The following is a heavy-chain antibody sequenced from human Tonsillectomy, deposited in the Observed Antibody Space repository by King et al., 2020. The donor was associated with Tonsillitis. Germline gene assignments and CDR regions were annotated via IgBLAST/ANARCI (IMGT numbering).Heavy chain of an antibody. CDR1: GASISNYY. CDR3: ARGRAFDP. CDR2: IYYGGSA. Sequence: VQLQESGPGLVKPSETLSLTCTVSGASISNYYWSWIRQPPGKGLEWIGYIYYGGSANYNPSLKSRVTISVDTSKNQFSLKLNSVTAADTAVYYCARGRAFDPWGQGTLVTVSS. J-gene: IGHJ5*02. V-gene: IGHV4-59*08.